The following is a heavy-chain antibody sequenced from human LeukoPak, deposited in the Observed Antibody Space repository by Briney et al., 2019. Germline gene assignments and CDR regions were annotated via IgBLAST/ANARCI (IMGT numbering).Heavy chain of an antibody. Sequence: GGSLRLSCAASGFTFSSYGMHWVRQAPGKGLEWVAVISYDGSNKYYADSVKGRFTISRDNSKNTLYLQMNSLRAEDTAAYYCARDLPIPKYGMDVWGQGTTVTVSS. CDR1: GFTFSSYG. CDR2: ISYDGSNK. V-gene: IGHV3-30*03. CDR3: ARDLPIPKYGMDV. D-gene: IGHD2-21*01. J-gene: IGHJ6*02.